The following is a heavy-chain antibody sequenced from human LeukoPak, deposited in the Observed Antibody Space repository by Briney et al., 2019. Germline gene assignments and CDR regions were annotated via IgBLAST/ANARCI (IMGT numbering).Heavy chain of an antibody. J-gene: IGHJ3*02. V-gene: IGHV3-48*01. CDR1: GFTFSSYS. CDR2: ISSSSSTI. Sequence: GGSLRLSCAASGFTFSSYSMNWVRQAPGKGLEWVSYISSSSSTIYYADSVKGRFTISRDNAKNSLYLQMNSLRAEDTAVYYCARDSPAVVDPDAFDIWGQGTMVTVSS. D-gene: IGHD6-19*01. CDR3: ARDSPAVVDPDAFDI.